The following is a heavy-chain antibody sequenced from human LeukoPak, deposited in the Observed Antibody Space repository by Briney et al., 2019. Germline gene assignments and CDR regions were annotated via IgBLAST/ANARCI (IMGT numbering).Heavy chain of an antibody. CDR2: IRYDGSKK. V-gene: IGHV3-30*02. D-gene: IGHD3-22*01. CDR1: GFTFSSYG. Sequence: GGSLRLSCAGSGFTFSSYGMHWVRQAPGKGLEWVAFIRYDGSKKYYADSVKGRFTISRDNSKNTLYLQMNSLRAEDTAVYYCAKEGPGYYDSSGYYLSWGQGTMVTVSS. CDR3: AKEGPGYYDSSGYYLS. J-gene: IGHJ3*01.